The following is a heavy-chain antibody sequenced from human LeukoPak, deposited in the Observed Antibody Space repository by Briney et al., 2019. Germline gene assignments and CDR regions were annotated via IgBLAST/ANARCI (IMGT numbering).Heavy chain of an antibody. CDR1: GGSISSYY. J-gene: IGHJ2*01. CDR2: IYYSGST. V-gene: IGHV4-59*08. Sequence: SETLSLTCTVSGGSISSYYWSWIRQPPGKGLEWIGYIYYSGSTTYNPSLKSRVTISVDTSKNQFSLKLSSVTAADTAVYYCARQIWADWYFDLWGRGTLVTVSS. CDR3: ARQIWADWYFDL. D-gene: IGHD6-19*01.